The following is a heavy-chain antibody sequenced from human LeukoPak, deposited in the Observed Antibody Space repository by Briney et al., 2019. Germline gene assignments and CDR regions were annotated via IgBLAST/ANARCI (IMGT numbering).Heavy chain of an antibody. CDR3: ARQTGDDALDI. J-gene: IGHJ3*02. D-gene: IGHD7-27*01. CDR2: ISPHSGFT. CDR1: GYTFTGHY. V-gene: IGHV1-2*02. Sequence: GASVKVSCKASGYTFTGHYIHWVRQAPGQGLEWMGWISPHSGFTMYPQRFQGRVTMTTDTSISTAFLEVRRLRSDDTAAYYCARQTGDDALDIWGQGTMITVYS.